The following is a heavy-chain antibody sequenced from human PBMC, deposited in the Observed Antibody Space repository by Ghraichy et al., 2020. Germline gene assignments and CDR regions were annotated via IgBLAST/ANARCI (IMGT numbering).Heavy chain of an antibody. CDR3: ARLIVGATGGYDY. CDR1: GFTFSHFA. CDR2: ISYDGTNT. D-gene: IGHD1-26*01. Sequence: GGSLRLSCAASGFTFSHFAMHWVRQAPGKGLEWVTDISYDGTNTYYADSVKGRFAISRDNSNNTVFLQMNSLRAEDTAVYYCARLIVGATGGYDYWGQGTLVTVSS. V-gene: IGHV3-30*09. J-gene: IGHJ4*02.